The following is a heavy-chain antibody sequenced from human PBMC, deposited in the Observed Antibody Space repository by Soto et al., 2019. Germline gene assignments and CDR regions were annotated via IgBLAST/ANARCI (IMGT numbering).Heavy chain of an antibody. Sequence: EVQLVDSGGGLVQPGRSLRLSCAASGFTFEDYAMHWVRQAPGRGLEWVSGITWNSGTIAYADSVKGRFTVSRDNAKNSLYLEMKSLRADDTAFYYCAKDIIIGFSSGWGDWGQGTLVTVSS. V-gene: IGHV3-9*01. CDR1: GFTFEDYA. D-gene: IGHD6-19*01. J-gene: IGHJ4*02. CDR3: AKDIIIGFSSGWGD. CDR2: ITWNSGTI.